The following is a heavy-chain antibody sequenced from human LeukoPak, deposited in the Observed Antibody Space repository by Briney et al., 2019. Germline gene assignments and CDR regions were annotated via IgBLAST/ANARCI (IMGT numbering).Heavy chain of an antibody. CDR3: AKWSVAGPRYFDY. CDR2: ISGSGGST. V-gene: IGHV3-23*01. Sequence: GSLRLSCAASGFTFSSYAMSWVRQAPGKGLEWVSAISGSGGSTYYADSAKGRFTISRDNSKNTLYLQMNSLRAEDTAVYYCAKWSVAGPRYFDYWGQGTLVTVSS. D-gene: IGHD6-19*01. J-gene: IGHJ4*02. CDR1: GFTFSSYA.